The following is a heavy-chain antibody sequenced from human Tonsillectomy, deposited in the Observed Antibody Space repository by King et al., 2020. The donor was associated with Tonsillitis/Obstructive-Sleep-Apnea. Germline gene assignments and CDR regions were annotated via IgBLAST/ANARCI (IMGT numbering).Heavy chain of an antibody. CDR3: ARCVHNVVITHLNAFDI. CDR2: IFPIFRTA. J-gene: IGHJ3*02. Sequence: LVQSGAEVKKPGSSVKVSCKASGGTFSSYAISWVRQAPGQGLEWMGGIFPIFRTANYAQNFQGRVTITADESTSTAYMELSSLRSEDTAVYYCARCVHNVVITHLNAFDIWGQGTMVTVSS. CDR1: GGTFSSYA. D-gene: IGHD3-22*01. V-gene: IGHV1-69*01.